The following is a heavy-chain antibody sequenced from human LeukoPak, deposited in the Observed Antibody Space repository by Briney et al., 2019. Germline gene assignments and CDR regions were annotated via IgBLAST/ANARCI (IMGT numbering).Heavy chain of an antibody. V-gene: IGHV1-69*02. J-gene: IGHJ4*02. CDR2: IIPILGIA. CDR1: GYTFTGYY. Sequence: AASVKVSCKASGYTFTGYYMHWVRQAPGQGLEWMGRIIPILGIANYAQKFQGRVTITADKSTSTAYMELSSLRSEDTAVYYCARKADYGDYFDYWGQGTLVTVSS. CDR3: ARKADYGDYFDY. D-gene: IGHD4-17*01.